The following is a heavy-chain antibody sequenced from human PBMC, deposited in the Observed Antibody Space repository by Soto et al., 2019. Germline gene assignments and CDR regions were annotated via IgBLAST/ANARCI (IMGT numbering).Heavy chain of an antibody. CDR2: IGTAGDT. CDR3: ARVLRGYSGFEDYYDY. V-gene: IGHV3-13*01. D-gene: IGHD5-12*01. J-gene: IGHJ4*02. Sequence: PGGSLRLSCAASGFTFDDYAMHWVRQAPGKGLEWVSAIGTAGDTYYPDSVKGRFTISRENAKNSLYLQMNSLRAGDTAVYYCARVLRGYSGFEDYYDYWGQGALVTFSS. CDR1: GFTFDDYA.